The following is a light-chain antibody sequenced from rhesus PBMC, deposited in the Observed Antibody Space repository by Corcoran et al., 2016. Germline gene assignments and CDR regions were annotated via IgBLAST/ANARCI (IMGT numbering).Light chain of an antibody. CDR3: QKNNDWPYS. V-gene: IGKV3-42*01. CDR2: DAS. J-gene: IGKJ2*01. CDR1: QSVGST. Sequence: ETVMMQSPATLSLSPGERATLSCRASQSVGSTLAWYQQKPGQAPRLLIYDASSRAPGIPDRFSGSGSGTEVTLTISGLDPEDVGVYYCQKNNDWPYSFGQGTKVEIK.